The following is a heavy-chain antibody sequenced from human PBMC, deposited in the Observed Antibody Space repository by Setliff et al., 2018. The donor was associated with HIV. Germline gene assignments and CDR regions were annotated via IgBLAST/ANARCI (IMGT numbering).Heavy chain of an antibody. J-gene: IGHJ4*02. CDR1: GFIFSTYA. CDR2: ISYDGSNK. CDR3: ARDPPGFSHFLDY. V-gene: IGHV3-30*01. Sequence: GGSLRLSCAASGFIFSTYAMHWVRQAPGKGLEWVAVISYDGSNKYYADSVKGRFTISRDNSKNTVYLQMNSLRPEDTAVYYCARDPPGFSHFLDYWGQGAVVTVSS.